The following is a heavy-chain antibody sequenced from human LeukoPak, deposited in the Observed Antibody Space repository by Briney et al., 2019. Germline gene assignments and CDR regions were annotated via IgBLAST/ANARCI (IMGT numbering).Heavy chain of an antibody. D-gene: IGHD3-10*01. Sequence: GGSLRLSCAASGFTFSSYAMSWVRQAPRKGLEWVSAISGSGGSTYSADSVKGRFTISRDNSKNTLYLQMNSLRAEDTAVYYCAAYYGSGRDWFDPWGQGTLVTVSS. CDR1: GFTFSSYA. V-gene: IGHV3-23*01. J-gene: IGHJ5*02. CDR3: AAYYGSGRDWFDP. CDR2: ISGSGGST.